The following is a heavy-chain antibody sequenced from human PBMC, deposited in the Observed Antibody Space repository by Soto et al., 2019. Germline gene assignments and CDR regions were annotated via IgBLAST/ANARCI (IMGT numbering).Heavy chain of an antibody. CDR3: ARATGYVRLDY. CDR2: INAANDNT. J-gene: IGHJ4*02. D-gene: IGHD6-13*01. CDR1: GYTFTTYA. V-gene: IGHV1-3*01. Sequence: SVKVSCKASGYTFTTYAMHWVRQAPGQGLEWMGWINAANDNTEYAQNLQGRINITRDTSANTVYMDLSSLRSEDTAVYFCARATGYVRLDYWGQGNLVTVSS.